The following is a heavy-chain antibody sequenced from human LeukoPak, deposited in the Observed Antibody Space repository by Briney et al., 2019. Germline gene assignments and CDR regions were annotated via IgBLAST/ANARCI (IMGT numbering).Heavy chain of an antibody. J-gene: IGHJ3*02. CDR3: ARILHDGSGHSAFDI. V-gene: IGHV2-70*01. CDR1: GFSLSTRGMC. CDR2: FDWDDDK. Sequence: SGPALVKPTPTLTLTYNFSGFSLSTRGMCVSWIPQPPEKALQWLALFDWDDDKYYSTSLKTRLTISKDTSKNQVVLTMTNMDPVDTATYYCARILHDGSGHSAFDIWGQGTMVTVSS. D-gene: IGHD3-22*01.